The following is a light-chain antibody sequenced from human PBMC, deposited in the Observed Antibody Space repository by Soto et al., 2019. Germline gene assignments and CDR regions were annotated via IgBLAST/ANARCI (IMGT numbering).Light chain of an antibody. Sequence: SVLTQPPSASGTPGQRVTISCFGKSSNIGSNTVNWYQQLPGTAPKLLIYSNNQRPSGVPDRFSGSKSGTSASLAISGLQSEDEADYYCAAWDDSLNGRVFGTGTKVTVL. CDR1: SSNIGSNT. CDR3: AAWDDSLNGRV. V-gene: IGLV1-44*01. CDR2: SNN. J-gene: IGLJ1*01.